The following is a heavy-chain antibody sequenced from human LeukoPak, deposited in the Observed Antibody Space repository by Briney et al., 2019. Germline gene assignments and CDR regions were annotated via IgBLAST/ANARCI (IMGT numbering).Heavy chain of an antibody. V-gene: IGHV1-2*02. Sequence: GASVKVSCKASGYTFTGYYMHWVRQAPGQGLEWMGWINPHSGGTNYAQKFQGRVTMTRDTSISTAYMELSRLRSDDTAVYYCARVLYYYDSSGYSDLGYWGQGTLVTVSS. D-gene: IGHD3-22*01. CDR3: ARVLYYYDSSGYSDLGY. CDR1: GYTFTGYY. CDR2: INPHSGGT. J-gene: IGHJ4*02.